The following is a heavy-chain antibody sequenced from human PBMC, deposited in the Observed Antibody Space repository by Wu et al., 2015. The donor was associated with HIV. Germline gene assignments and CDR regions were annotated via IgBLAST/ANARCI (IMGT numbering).Heavy chain of an antibody. CDR3: ARNTDSVATSLYSLGV. CDR1: GDTFSNYA. J-gene: IGHJ6*02. D-gene: IGHD5-12*01. Sequence: QDQLVQSGAEVKKPGSSVKVSCKASGDTFSNYAINWVRQAPGQGLEWMGGINPLFGTTKHVQRFQDRVTFSTDESKRTVYMELSSLRNEDTAVYYCARNTDSVATSLYSLGVWGQGTTVTVSS. CDR2: INPLFGTT. V-gene: IGHV1-69*05.